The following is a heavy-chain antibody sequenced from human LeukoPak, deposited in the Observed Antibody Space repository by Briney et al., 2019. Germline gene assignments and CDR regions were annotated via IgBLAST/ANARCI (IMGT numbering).Heavy chain of an antibody. CDR3: ARHGGHSGFDPYDF. Sequence: PPETLSLTRAVSGYSISNGYYWAWIRQPPGKGLEWIGSIYHSGSTYYKPSLKSRVTISVDTSKNQFSLNVNSVTATDTAVYYCARHGGHSGFDPYDFWGQGTLVTVSS. J-gene: IGHJ4*02. CDR2: IYHSGST. V-gene: IGHV4-38-2*01. D-gene: IGHD5-12*01. CDR1: GYSISNGYY.